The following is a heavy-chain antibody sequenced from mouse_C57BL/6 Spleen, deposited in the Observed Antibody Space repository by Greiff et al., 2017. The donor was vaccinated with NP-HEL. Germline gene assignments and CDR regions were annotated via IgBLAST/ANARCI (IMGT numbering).Heavy chain of an antibody. D-gene: IGHD3-2*02. CDR2: IDPSDSET. V-gene: IGHV1-52*01. J-gene: IGHJ4*01. CDR3: ARRVTSGLYYAMDY. CDR1: GYTFTSYW. Sequence: QVQLQQPGAELVRPGSSVKLSCKASGYTFTSYWMHWVKQRPIQGLEWIGNIDPSDSETHYNQKFKDKATLTVDKSSSTAYMQLSSLTSEDSAVYYCARRVTSGLYYAMDYWGQGTSVTVSS.